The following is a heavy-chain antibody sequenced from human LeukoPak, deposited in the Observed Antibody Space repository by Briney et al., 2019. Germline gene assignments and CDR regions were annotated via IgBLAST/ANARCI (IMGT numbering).Heavy chain of an antibody. CDR3: ARSEHCSSTNCARGSFDI. V-gene: IGHV1-8*02. Sequence: ASVKVSCKASGYTFTSYDINWVRQATGQGLEWMGWMNPNSGNTGYAQKFQGRVTMTRNTSISTAYMELSSLRSEDTVVYYCARSEHCSSTNCARGSFDIWGQGTMVTVSS. J-gene: IGHJ3*02. D-gene: IGHD2-2*01. CDR2: MNPNSGNT. CDR1: GYTFTSYD.